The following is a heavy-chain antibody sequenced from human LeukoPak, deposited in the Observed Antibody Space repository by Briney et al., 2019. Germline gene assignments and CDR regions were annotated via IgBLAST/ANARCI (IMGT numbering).Heavy chain of an antibody. CDR3: AKGGVENNDHDAFDI. CDR1: GFTFSSYA. CDR2: ISGSGGST. Sequence: GSLRLSCAASGFTFSSYAMSWVRQAPGKGLEWASAISGSGGSTYYADSVKGRFTISRDNSKNTLYLQMNSLRAEDTAVYYCAKGGVENNDHDAFDIWGQGTMVTVSS. J-gene: IGHJ3*02. D-gene: IGHD1-1*01. V-gene: IGHV3-23*01.